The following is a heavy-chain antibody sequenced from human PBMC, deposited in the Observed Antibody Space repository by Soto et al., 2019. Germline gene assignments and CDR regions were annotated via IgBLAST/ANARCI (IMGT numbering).Heavy chain of an antibody. CDR1: GGSISSYY. V-gene: IGHV4-59*01. CDR2: IYYSGST. Sequence: SETLSLTCTVSGGSISSYYWSWIRKHPGKGLEWIGYIYYSGSTNYNPSLKSRVTISVDTSKNQFSLKLSSVTAADTAVYYCARGYSGYDFSWFDPWGQGTLVTVSS. D-gene: IGHD5-12*01. J-gene: IGHJ5*02. CDR3: ARGYSGYDFSWFDP.